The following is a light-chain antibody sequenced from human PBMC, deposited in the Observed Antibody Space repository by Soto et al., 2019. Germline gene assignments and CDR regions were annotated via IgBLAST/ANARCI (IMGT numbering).Light chain of an antibody. CDR1: QSVSSSY. J-gene: IGKJ2*01. CDR3: QQYGSSPRT. Sequence: EIVLTQSPGTLSLSPGERATLSCRASQSVSSSYLAWYQQKPGQAPRLLIYGASSRATGIPDRFSGSGSGTDFSLTISRLEPEDLAEYYCQQYGSSPRTFGQGTKLEIK. V-gene: IGKV3-20*01. CDR2: GAS.